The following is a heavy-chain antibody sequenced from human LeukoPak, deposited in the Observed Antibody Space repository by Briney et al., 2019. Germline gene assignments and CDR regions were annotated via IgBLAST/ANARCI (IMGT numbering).Heavy chain of an antibody. CDR1: GFTFTNYG. CDR2: TWYDGSNK. CDR3: ARDPPSAYTSPWFYFDY. Sequence: PGRSLKLSRAASGFTFTNYGMHWVRQAPGKGLEWVAVTWYDGSNKYYADSVKGRFTISRDNSKNTLYLQMNSLRAEDTAVYYCARDPPSAYTSPWFYFDYWGQGTLVTVSS. J-gene: IGHJ4*02. V-gene: IGHV3-33*01. D-gene: IGHD6-6*01.